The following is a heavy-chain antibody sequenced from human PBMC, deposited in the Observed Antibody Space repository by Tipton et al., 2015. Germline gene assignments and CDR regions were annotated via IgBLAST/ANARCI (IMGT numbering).Heavy chain of an antibody. CDR2: IYYTGST. CDR1: GGFISDYF. CDR3: ARDRRYSYWGPYYYAMDV. Sequence: LRLSCIVSGGFISDYFWTWLRQSPGKELEWIGNIYYTGSTNYNPSLQSRISMSIDTSKKQFSLNVTSVTAADTAVYYCARDRRYSYWGPYYYAMDVWGQGPPVPVSS. J-gene: IGHJ6*02. V-gene: IGHV4-59*01. D-gene: IGHD5-18*01.